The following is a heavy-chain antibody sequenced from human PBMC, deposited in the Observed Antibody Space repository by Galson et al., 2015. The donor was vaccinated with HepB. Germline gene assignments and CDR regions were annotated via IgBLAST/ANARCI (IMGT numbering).Heavy chain of an antibody. V-gene: IGHV3-48*02. Sequence: SLRLSCAASGFSFSIYSMNWVRQAPGKGLEWVSYISSSSTTIDHADSVKGRFTISRDNAKNSLYLQMNSLRDEDTAVYYCARDRVSGTTSCDPFDIWGQGTMVTVSS. CDR1: GFSFSIYS. CDR3: ARDRVSGTTSCDPFDI. J-gene: IGHJ3*02. CDR2: ISSSSTTI. D-gene: IGHD1-14*01.